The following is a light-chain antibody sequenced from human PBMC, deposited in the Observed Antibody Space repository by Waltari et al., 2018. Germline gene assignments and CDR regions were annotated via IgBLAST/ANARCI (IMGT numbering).Light chain of an antibody. V-gene: IGLV2-11*01. Sequence: QAALTQPRSVSGSPGQSVTIPCTGTSSDIGGYTYVSWYQQHPGTAPKLMIYEVSKRPSGVSDRFSGSKSGNTASLTISGLQAEDEADYYCSSYAGSNTGLFGGGTRLTVL. J-gene: IGLJ2*01. CDR3: SSYAGSNTGL. CDR2: EVS. CDR1: SSDIGGYTY.